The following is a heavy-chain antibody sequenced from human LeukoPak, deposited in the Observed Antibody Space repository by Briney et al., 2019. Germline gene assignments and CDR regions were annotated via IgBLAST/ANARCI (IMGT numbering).Heavy chain of an antibody. CDR2: ISGSGGST. J-gene: IGHJ4*02. V-gene: IGHV3-23*01. CDR1: GFTFSSYA. D-gene: IGHD2-15*01. CDR3: AKGARAATRFYYFDY. Sequence: GGSLRLSCAASGFTFSSYAMSWVRQAPGKGLEWVSAISGSGGSTYYADPVKGRFTISRDNSKNTLYLQMDSLRAEDTAVYYCAKGARAATRFYYFDYWGQGTLVTVSS.